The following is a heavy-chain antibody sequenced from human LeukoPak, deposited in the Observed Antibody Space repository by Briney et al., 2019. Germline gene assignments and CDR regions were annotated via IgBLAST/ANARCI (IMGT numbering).Heavy chain of an antibody. Sequence: GGSLRLSCAASGFTFSSYEMNWVRQAPGKGLEWISYISGGGSTIYYADSVKGRFTISRDNAKNSLYLQMNSLRAEDTAVYYCARDTSGWYKRFDYWGQGALVTVSS. CDR1: GFTFSSYE. CDR2: ISGGGSTI. J-gene: IGHJ4*02. D-gene: IGHD6-19*01. CDR3: ARDTSGWYKRFDY. V-gene: IGHV3-48*03.